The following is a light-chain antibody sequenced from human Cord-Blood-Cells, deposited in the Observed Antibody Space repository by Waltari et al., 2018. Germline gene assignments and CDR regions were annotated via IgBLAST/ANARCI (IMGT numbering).Light chain of an antibody. CDR2: ENN. CDR3: GTWDSSLSAVV. V-gene: IGLV1-51*02. CDR1: SSNIGNNY. Sequence: QSVLTQPPSVSAAPGQTVTISCSGSSSNIGNNYVPWYQQLPGTAPKLLIYENNKRPSGIPDRFSGSKSGTSATLGITGLQTGDEADYYCGTWDSSLSAVVFGGGTKLTVL. J-gene: IGLJ2*01.